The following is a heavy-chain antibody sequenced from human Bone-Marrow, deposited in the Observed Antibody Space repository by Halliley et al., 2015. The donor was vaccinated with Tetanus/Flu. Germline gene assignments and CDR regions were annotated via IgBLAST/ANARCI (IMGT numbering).Heavy chain of an antibody. D-gene: IGHD2-21*01. Sequence: GPEWLSYIDNTGTPPSYADSVKGRITISRDDAKNSLFLEMNNLRPENTAVYYWVRALVSHFDLWGQGTLVTVSS. CDR3: VRALVSHFDL. J-gene: IGHJ4*02. V-gene: IGHV3-48*03. CDR2: IDNTGTPP.